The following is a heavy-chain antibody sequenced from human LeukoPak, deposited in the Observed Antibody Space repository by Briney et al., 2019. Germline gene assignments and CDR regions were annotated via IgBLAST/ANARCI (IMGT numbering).Heavy chain of an antibody. CDR2: IKSKTDGGTT. D-gene: IGHD3-22*01. V-gene: IGHV3-15*01. J-gene: IGHJ4*02. CDR1: GFTFSNAW. Sequence: GGSLRLSCAASGFTFSNAWMSWVRQAPGKGLEWVGLIKSKTDGGTTDYAAPVKGRFTISRDDSKNTLYLQMNSLKTEDTAVYYCTTDPNYYDSSGYYYGDYWRQGTLVTVSS. CDR3: TTDPNYYDSSGYYYGDY.